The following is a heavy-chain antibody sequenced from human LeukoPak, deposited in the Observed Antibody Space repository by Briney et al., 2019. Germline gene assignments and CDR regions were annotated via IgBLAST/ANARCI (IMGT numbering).Heavy chain of an antibody. CDR3: ARRVGREYCGGDCYRAFDI. CDR1: GYSFPSTW. Sequence: GESLKISCKGSGYSFPSTWIGWVRQMPGEGLEWMGIIYPGDSDARYSPSFQGQVTISADKSISTAYLQWSSLKASDTAMYYCARRVGREYCGGDCYRAFDIWGQGTMVTVSS. CDR2: IYPGDSDA. V-gene: IGHV5-51*01. D-gene: IGHD2-21*02. J-gene: IGHJ3*02.